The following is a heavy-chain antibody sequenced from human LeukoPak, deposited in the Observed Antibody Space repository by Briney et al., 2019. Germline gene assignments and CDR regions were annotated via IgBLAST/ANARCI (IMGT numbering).Heavy chain of an antibody. Sequence: SETLSLTCTVSGDSISSSDNYWGWIRQPPGKGLEWIGSFYYSRNTYYNPSLKSRVTISVDTSKNQFSLKLSSVTAADTAVYYCARRGTVTTERFDYWAREPWSPSPQ. CDR3: ARRGTVTTERFDY. J-gene: IGHJ4*02. CDR1: GDSISSSDNY. V-gene: IGHV4-39*01. D-gene: IGHD4-11*01. CDR2: FYYSRNT.